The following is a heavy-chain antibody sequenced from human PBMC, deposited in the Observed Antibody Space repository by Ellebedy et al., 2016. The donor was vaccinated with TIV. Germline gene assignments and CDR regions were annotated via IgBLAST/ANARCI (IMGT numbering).Heavy chain of an antibody. D-gene: IGHD5-18*01. Sequence: SVKVSXXASGGTFSSYAISWVRQAPGQGLEWMGGIIPIFGTANYAQKFQGRVTITADESTSTAYMELSSLRSEDTAVYYCARQQYSYGQYYYYYYYMDVWGKGTTVTVSS. CDR2: IIPIFGTA. J-gene: IGHJ6*03. CDR3: ARQQYSYGQYYYYYYYMDV. CDR1: GGTFSSYA. V-gene: IGHV1-69*13.